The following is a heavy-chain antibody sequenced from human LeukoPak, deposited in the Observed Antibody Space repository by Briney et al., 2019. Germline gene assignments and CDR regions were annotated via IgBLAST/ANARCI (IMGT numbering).Heavy chain of an antibody. Sequence: GGSLRLSCAASGFTFSSHAMSWVRQAPGKGLEWVSAISGSGGSTYYADSVKGRFTISRDNSKNTLYLQMNSLRAEDTAVYYCAKARPGVGPYYYYGMDVWGQGTTVTVSS. CDR3: AKARPGVGPYYYYGMDV. J-gene: IGHJ6*02. D-gene: IGHD7-27*01. CDR2: ISGSGGST. V-gene: IGHV3-23*01. CDR1: GFTFSSHA.